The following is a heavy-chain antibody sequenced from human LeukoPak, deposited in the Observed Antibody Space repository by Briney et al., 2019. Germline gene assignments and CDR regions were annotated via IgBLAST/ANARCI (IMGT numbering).Heavy chain of an antibody. CDR3: ARDLTLITIFGVVRSYFDY. J-gene: IGHJ4*02. CDR2: ISGSGGTA. CDR1: GFTFSIYA. D-gene: IGHD3-3*01. Sequence: PGGSLRLSCAASGFTFSIYAMSWVRQAPGKGLEWVSAISGSGGTAYYADSVKGRFTISRDNAKNSLYLQMNSLRAEDTAVYYCARDLTLITIFGVVRSYFDYWGQGTLVTVSS. V-gene: IGHV3-23*01.